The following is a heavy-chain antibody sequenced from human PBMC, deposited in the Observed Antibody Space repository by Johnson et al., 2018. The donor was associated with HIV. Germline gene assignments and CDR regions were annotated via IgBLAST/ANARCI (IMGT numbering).Heavy chain of an antibody. CDR3: ARARYTSDWYLYDAFDL. J-gene: IGHJ3*01. CDR2: VSSNGGKT. CDR1: GFTFSTYA. D-gene: IGHD6-13*01. V-gene: IGHV3-64*01. Sequence: VQLVESGGGLVQPGGSLRLSCADSGFTFSTYAMHWVRQVPGKGLEYVSGVSSNGGKTYYANSVKGRFTISRDNSKNTLYLQMGSLRTEDMAVYHCARARYTSDWYLYDAFDLWGQGTMVTVSS.